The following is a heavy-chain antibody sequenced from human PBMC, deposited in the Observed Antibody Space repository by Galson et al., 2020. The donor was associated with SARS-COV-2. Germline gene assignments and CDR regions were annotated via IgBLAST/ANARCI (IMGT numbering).Heavy chain of an antibody. V-gene: IGHV4-39*07. J-gene: IGHJ3*02. CDR2: IYYSGTT. D-gene: IGHD4-17*01. CDR3: ARLHYGEYAPEAFDI. CDR1: GGSISTTSYF. Sequence: SETLSLTCTVSGGSISTTSYFWGWIHQPPGKGLEWIGTIYYSGTTYYNPSLKSRVTISGDRSKNQFSLRLSSVTAADTAVYYCARLHYGEYAPEAFDIWGPGTRVTVAS.